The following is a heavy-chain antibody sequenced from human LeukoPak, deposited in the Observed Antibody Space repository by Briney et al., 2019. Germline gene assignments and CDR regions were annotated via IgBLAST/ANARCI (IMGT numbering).Heavy chain of an antibody. CDR2: IKSDGSEE. CDR3: ARGDLRLGH. J-gene: IGHJ4*02. V-gene: IGHV3-7*01. D-gene: IGHD3-16*01. Sequence: PGGSLRLSCATSGFIFSSYRMCWVRQAPGKGLEWVANIKSDGSEEYYGDSVKGRFTISRDNAKNSLYLQMNSLRVEDTAVYYCARGDLRLGHWGQGSLVTVSS. CDR1: GFIFSSYR.